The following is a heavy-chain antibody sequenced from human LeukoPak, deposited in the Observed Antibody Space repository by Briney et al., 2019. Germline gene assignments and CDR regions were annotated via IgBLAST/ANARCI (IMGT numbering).Heavy chain of an antibody. CDR3: LKGTATKYYYYGMDV. CDR1: GFTFSNYA. CDR2: ISSNGGST. Sequence: GGSLRLSCSASGFTFSNYAMHWVRQAPGKGLKYVSAISSNGGSTYYADSVKGRFTISRDNSKNTLYLQMSSLRAEDTAVYDCLKGTATKYYYYGMDVWGQGTTVTVSS. D-gene: IGHD2-21*02. J-gene: IGHJ6*02. V-gene: IGHV3-64D*06.